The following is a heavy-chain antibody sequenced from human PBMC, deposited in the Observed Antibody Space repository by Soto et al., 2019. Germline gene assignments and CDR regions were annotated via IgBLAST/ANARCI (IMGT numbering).Heavy chain of an antibody. CDR2: INHSGST. J-gene: IGHJ6*03. CDR3: ARGRAIHYDFWSGSLYYMDV. Sequence: SETLSLTCAVYGGAFSGYYWSWVRQPPGKGLGWIGEINHSGSTNYNPSLKSRVTISVDTSKNQFSLKLSSVTAADTAVYYCARGRAIHYDFWSGSLYYMDVWGKGTTVTVSS. V-gene: IGHV4-34*01. CDR1: GGAFSGYY. D-gene: IGHD3-3*01.